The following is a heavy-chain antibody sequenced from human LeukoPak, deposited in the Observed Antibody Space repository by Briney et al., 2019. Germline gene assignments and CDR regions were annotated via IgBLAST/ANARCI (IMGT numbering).Heavy chain of an antibody. CDR2: INHSGST. CDR1: GGSFSDYY. CDR3: ASLTSPLYQLLDYGMDV. V-gene: IGHV4-34*01. Sequence: SETLSLTCAVYGGSFSDYYWSWIRQPPGKGLEWIEEINHSGSTNYNPSLKSRVTISVDTSKNQFSLKLSSVTAADTAVYYCASLTSPLYQLLDYGMDVWGQGTTVTVSS. J-gene: IGHJ6*02. D-gene: IGHD2-2*01.